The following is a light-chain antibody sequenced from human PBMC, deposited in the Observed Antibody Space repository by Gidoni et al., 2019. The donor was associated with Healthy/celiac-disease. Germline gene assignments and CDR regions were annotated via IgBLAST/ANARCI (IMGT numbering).Light chain of an antibody. CDR1: QSVSSN. CDR3: QQYNNWPLT. CDR2: GAS. J-gene: IGKJ1*01. Sequence: EIVMTQSPATLSVSPGERATLSCRASQSVSSNLAWYQQKPGQAPRLLIYGASTRATGIPARFSGSGSGKEFNLTISRLQYEDFAVYYCQQYNNWPLTFGQGTKVEIK. V-gene: IGKV3-15*01.